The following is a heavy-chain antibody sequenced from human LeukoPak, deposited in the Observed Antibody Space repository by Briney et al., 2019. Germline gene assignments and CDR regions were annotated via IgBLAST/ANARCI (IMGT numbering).Heavy chain of an antibody. V-gene: IGHV5-51*01. CDR3: ATSESQTKFDY. J-gene: IGHJ4*02. CDR1: GYSFTTYW. Sequence: GECLKISCKGSGYSFTTYWIGWVRQMPGKGLEWMGIIFPGDSDTIYSPSFQGQVTISADKSINTAYLQWSSLKASDTAMYFCATSESQTKFDYWGQGTQVIVSS. D-gene: IGHD1/OR15-1a*01. CDR2: IFPGDSDT.